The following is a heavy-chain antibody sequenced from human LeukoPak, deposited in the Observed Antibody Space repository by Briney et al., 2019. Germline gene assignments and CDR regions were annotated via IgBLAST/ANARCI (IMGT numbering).Heavy chain of an antibody. CDR1: GGSISSYY. D-gene: IGHD4-17*01. CDR3: AKSPYGEYCFDY. J-gene: IGHJ4*02. CDR2: IYYSEST. Sequence: SETLSLTCTVSGGSISSYYWSWIRQPPGKGLEWIGYIYYSESTNYNPSLKSRVTISVDTSKNQFSLKLSSVTAADTAVYYCAKSPYGEYCFDYWGQGTLVTVSS. V-gene: IGHV4-59*01.